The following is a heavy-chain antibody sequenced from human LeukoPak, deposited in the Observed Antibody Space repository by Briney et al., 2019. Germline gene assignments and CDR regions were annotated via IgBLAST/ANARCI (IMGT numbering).Heavy chain of an antibody. V-gene: IGHV5-51*01. CDR3: ALNAVAGTPSYFDY. J-gene: IGHJ4*02. CDR1: GYSFTNYW. CDR2: IYPGDSDT. D-gene: IGHD6-19*01. Sequence: GESLKISCKGSGYSFTNYWIGWVRQMPGKGLEWMGIIYPGDSDTRYSPSFQGQVTISADRSISTAYLQWSSLQASDTAMYYCALNAVAGTPSYFDYWGQGTLVTVSS.